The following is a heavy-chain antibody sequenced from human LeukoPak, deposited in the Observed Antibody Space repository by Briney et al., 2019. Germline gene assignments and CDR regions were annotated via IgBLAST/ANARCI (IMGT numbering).Heavy chain of an antibody. V-gene: IGHV4-39*01. CDR3: ARLNNNDAFDI. J-gene: IGHJ3*02. D-gene: IGHD2/OR15-2a*01. CDR2: IYYSGST. Sequence: PSETLSLTCTVSGGSISSSSYYWGWIRQPPGKGLEWIGSIYYSGSTYYNPSLKSRVTISVDTSKNQFSLKLSSVTAADTAVYYCARLNNNDAFDIWGQGTMVTVSS. CDR1: GGSISSSSYY.